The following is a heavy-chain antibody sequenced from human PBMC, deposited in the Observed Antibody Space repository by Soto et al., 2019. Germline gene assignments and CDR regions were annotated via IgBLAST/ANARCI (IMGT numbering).Heavy chain of an antibody. Sequence: EVQVVESGGKLVQPGGSLRLSCVGSGFTFRYFWMSWVRQAPGGGMEWVARIKFNGIETQYADSVRGRVTITRDNADNSVYLQMNSLRGEDTSMYYCARDSGYGSVDSVNHYFDSWSQGTLVTVTS. D-gene: IGHD3-10*01. J-gene: IGHJ4*02. V-gene: IGHV3-7*01. CDR3: ARDSGYGSVDSVNHYFDS. CDR2: IKFNGIET. CDR1: GFTFRYFW.